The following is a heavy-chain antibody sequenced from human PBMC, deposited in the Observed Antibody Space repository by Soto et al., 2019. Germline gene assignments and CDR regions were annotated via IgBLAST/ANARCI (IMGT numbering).Heavy chain of an antibody. D-gene: IGHD1-26*01. Sequence: GGSLRLSCAASGFTFSSYAMHWVRQAPGKGLEWVAVISYDGSNKYYADSVKGRFTISRDNSKNTLYLQMNSLRAEDTAVYYCARDFSVSGVGANEVDYWGQGTLVTVSS. CDR2: ISYDGSNK. J-gene: IGHJ4*02. V-gene: IGHV3-30-3*01. CDR1: GFTFSSYA. CDR3: ARDFSVSGVGANEVDY.